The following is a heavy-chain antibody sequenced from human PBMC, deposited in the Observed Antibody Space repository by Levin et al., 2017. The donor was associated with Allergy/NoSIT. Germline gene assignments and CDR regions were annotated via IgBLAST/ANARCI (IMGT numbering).Heavy chain of an antibody. D-gene: IGHD6-19*01. J-gene: IGHJ4*02. V-gene: IGHV3-23*01. CDR1: GFTFANHA. CDR3: AREQGARGWYTVDF. CDR2: IRPSSERT. Sequence: GESLKISCAASGFTFANHAMTWVRHAPGKGLEWVSTIRPSSERTYFADSVKGRFTVSRDDSMNMMYLQMNSLRADDAAVYYCAREQGARGWYTVDFWGQGALVTVSS.